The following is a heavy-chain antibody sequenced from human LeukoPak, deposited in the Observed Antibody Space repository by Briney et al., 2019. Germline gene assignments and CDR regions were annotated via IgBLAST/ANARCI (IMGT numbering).Heavy chain of an antibody. CDR2: TYYRSKWYN. Sequence: SQTLSLTCAISGDSVSSNSAAWNWIRQSPSRGLEWLGRTYYRSKWYNDYAVSLKSRITINPDTSKNQFSLQLNSVTPEDTAVYYCARGKTSQNIVTRKTYNWFDPWGQGTLVTVSS. D-gene: IGHD2/OR15-2a*01. CDR3: ARGKTSQNIVTRKTYNWFDP. J-gene: IGHJ5*02. CDR1: GDSVSSNSAA. V-gene: IGHV6-1*01.